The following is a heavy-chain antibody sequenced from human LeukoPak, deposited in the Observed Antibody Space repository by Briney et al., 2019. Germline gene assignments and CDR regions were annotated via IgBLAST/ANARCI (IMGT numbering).Heavy chain of an antibody. CDR2: IYGGGTT. CDR3: AKELNYYDSSGSY. CDR1: GFIVSSNY. Sequence: AGGSLRLSCAASGFIVSSNYMSWVRQAPGKGLEWVSVIYGGGTTHYADSVKGRFTISRDSSTNTLYLQMNNLRPEDTAVYYCAKELNYYDSSGSYWGQGTLVTVSS. J-gene: IGHJ4*02. D-gene: IGHD3-22*01. V-gene: IGHV3-53*01.